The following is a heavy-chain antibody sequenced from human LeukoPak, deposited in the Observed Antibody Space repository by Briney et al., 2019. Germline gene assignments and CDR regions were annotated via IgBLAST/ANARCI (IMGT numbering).Heavy chain of an antibody. V-gene: IGHV3-23*01. Sequence: GGSLRLSCEASVYTFSLYAMNWVRQAPGRGLDWVSSVSGSGVKTFYADSVKGRFTISRDTSKNTIYLQMSGLRVEDTALYYCAKASDYIHYFDSWGRGTLVTVSS. CDR2: VSGSGVKT. CDR1: VYTFSLYA. D-gene: IGHD6-25*01. CDR3: AKASDYIHYFDS. J-gene: IGHJ4*02.